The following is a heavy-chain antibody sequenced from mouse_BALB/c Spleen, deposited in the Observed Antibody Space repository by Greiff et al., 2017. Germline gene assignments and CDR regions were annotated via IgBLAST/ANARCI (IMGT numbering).Heavy chain of an antibody. J-gene: IGHJ1*01. Sequence: EVQLVESGGGLVQPGGSLKLSCAGSGFTFSSYGMSWVRQTPDKRLELVATINSNGGSTYYPDSVKGRFTIARDNAKNTLYLQMSSLKSEDTAMYYCSGRYGSSYVGYFDVWGAGTTVTVSS. CDR1: GFTFSSYG. V-gene: IGHV5-6-3*01. CDR3: SGRYGSSYVGYFDV. CDR2: INSNGGST. D-gene: IGHD1-1*01.